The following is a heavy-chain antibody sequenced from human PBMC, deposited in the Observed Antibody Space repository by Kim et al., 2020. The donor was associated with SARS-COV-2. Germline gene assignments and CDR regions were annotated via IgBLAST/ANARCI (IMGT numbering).Heavy chain of an antibody. CDR3: AKVFPNRLWRRLACDAFDI. Sequence: GGSLRLSCAASGFTFSSYAMSWVRQAPGKGLEWVSAISGSGGSTYYADSVKGRFTISRDNSKNTLYLQMNSLRAEDTAVYYCAKVFPNRLWRRLACDAFDIWGQGTMVTVSS. CDR2: ISGSGGST. J-gene: IGHJ3*02. D-gene: IGHD5-18*01. CDR1: GFTFSSYA. V-gene: IGHV3-23*01.